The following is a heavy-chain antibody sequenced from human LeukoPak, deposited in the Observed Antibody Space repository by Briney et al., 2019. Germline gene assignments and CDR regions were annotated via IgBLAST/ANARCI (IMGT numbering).Heavy chain of an antibody. Sequence: GASVKVSCKASGGTFSSYAISWVRQAPGQGLEWMGGIIPIFGTANYAQKFQGRVTITADESTSTAYMELRSLRSDDTAVYYCARGAGYNWNYGSFDYWGQGTLVTVSS. J-gene: IGHJ4*02. D-gene: IGHD1-7*01. V-gene: IGHV1-69*13. CDR2: IIPIFGTA. CDR1: GGTFSSYA. CDR3: ARGAGYNWNYGSFDY.